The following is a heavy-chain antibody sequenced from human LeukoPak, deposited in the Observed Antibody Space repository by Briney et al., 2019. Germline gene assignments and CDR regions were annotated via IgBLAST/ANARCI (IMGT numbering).Heavy chain of an antibody. V-gene: IGHV1-2*02. D-gene: IGHD5-24*01. J-gene: IGHJ3*02. CDR1: GYTFTGYY. CDR2: INPNSGGT. Sequence: ASVKVSCKASGYTFTGYYMHWVRQAPGQGLGWMGWINPNSGGTNYAQKFQGRVTMTRDTSISTAYMELSRLRSDDTAVYYCARVFRDGYNLGSGAFDIWGQGTMVTVSS. CDR3: ARVFRDGYNLGSGAFDI.